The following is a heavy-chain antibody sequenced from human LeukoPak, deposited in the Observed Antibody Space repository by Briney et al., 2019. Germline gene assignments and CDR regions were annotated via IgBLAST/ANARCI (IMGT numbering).Heavy chain of an antibody. D-gene: IGHD1-26*01. CDR3: ARDNTLVGTNDSWFDP. CDR1: GGSISSSNW. Sequence: PSDTLSLTCAVSGGSISSSNWWSWVRQPPGKGLEWIGEIYHSGSTNYNPSLKSRVTIPVDKSKNQYSLKRSSVTAADTAVYYGARDNTLVGTNDSWFDPWGQGTLVTVSS. V-gene: IGHV4-4*02. J-gene: IGHJ5*02. CDR2: IYHSGST.